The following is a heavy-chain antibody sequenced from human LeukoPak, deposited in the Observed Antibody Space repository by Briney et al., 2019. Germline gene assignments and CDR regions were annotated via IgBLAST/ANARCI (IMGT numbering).Heavy chain of an antibody. Sequence: PVGSLRLSCAASGFTFSTYSMSWVRQAPGKGLEWVSTISGSGGAGTYYADSVKGRFTVSRDNSRNTLYLPMNSLRAEDTAVYYCVKDRGGSPFYGMDVWGQGTTVTVSS. D-gene: IGHD1-26*01. CDR3: VKDRGGSPFYGMDV. CDR1: GFTFSTYS. J-gene: IGHJ6*02. CDR2: ISGSGGAGT. V-gene: IGHV3-23*01.